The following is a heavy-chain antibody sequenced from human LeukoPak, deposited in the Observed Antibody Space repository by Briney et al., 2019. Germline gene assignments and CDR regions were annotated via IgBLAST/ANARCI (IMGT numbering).Heavy chain of an antibody. J-gene: IGHJ4*02. CDR1: GYSISSGYY. Sequence: PSETLSLTCTVSGYSISSGYYWGWIRQPPGKGLEWIGSIYYSGSTYYNPSLKSRVTISVDTSKNQFSLKLSSVTAADTAVYYCARGMYSSSWYEGAWRGGFDYWGQGTLVTVSS. CDR2: IYYSGST. D-gene: IGHD6-13*01. V-gene: IGHV4-38-2*02. CDR3: ARGMYSSSWYEGAWRGGFDY.